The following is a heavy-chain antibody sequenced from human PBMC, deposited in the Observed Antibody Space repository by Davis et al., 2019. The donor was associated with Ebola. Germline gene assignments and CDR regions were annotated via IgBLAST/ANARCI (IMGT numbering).Heavy chain of an antibody. V-gene: IGHV3-33*01. CDR1: GFTFSSYG. D-gene: IGHD4-17*01. J-gene: IGHJ4*02. CDR3: ARARTMVTTWSGCAY. CDR2: IWYDGTNK. Sequence: GESLKISCEASGFTFSSYGMNWVRQAPGKGLEWVGVIWYDGTNKYYGDSMKGRFTISRDNSKNTLYLQMNDLTADDTAVYYCARARTMVTTWSGCAYWGQGTLVTVSS.